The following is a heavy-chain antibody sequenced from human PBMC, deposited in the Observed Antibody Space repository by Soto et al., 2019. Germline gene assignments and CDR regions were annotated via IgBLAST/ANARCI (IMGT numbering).Heavy chain of an antibody. D-gene: IGHD2-15*01. J-gene: IGHJ4*02. CDR2: ISYDGSNK. V-gene: IGHV3-30-3*01. CDR1: GFTFSSYA. Sequence: QVQLVESGGGVVQPGRSLRLSCAASGFTFSSYAMHWVRQAPGNGLEWVAVISYDGSNKYYADSVKGRFTISRDNSKNTLYLQMNSLRGEDTAGYYCARVPASSGRAHFDYWGQGTLVTVSS. CDR3: ARVPASSGRAHFDY.